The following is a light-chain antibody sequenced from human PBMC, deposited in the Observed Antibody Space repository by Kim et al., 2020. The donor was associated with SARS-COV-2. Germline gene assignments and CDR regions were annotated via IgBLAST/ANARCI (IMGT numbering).Light chain of an antibody. J-gene: IGKJ1*01. CDR2: GAS. CDR3: QQSYTAPWT. V-gene: IGKV1-39*01. Sequence: DIQMTQSPSSLSASVGDRVTITCRASQSISAYLNWYQQTPGKAPKLLIYGASSLQGGVPSRFSGSGSGTDFTLTVSSLQPEDFATYFCQQSYTAPWTFGQGTKLEI. CDR1: QSISAY.